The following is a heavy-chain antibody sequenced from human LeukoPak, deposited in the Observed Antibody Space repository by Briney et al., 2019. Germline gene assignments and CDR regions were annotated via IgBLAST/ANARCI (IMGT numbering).Heavy chain of an antibody. V-gene: IGHV3-20*04. CDR2: INWNGGST. CDR3: ARGSASYSNYGDYYYYMDV. CDR1: GFTFDDYG. J-gene: IGHJ6*03. D-gene: IGHD4-11*01. Sequence: GGSLRLSCAASGFTFDDYGMSWVRQAPGEGLEWVSGINWNGGSTGYADSVKGRFTISRDNAKNSLYLQMNSLRAEDTALYYCARGSASYSNYGDYYYYMDVWGKGTTVTVSS.